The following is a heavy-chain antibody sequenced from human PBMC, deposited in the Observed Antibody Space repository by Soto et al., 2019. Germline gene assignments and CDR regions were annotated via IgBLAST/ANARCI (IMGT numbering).Heavy chain of an antibody. CDR2: IIPIFGTA. CDR1: GGTFSSYA. CDR3: ARGVHGYCSGGSCYNWFDP. J-gene: IGHJ5*02. Sequence: GASVKVSCKASGGTFSSYAISWVRQAPGQGLEWMGGIIPIFGTANYAQKFQGRVTITADESTSTAYMELSSLRSEDTAVYYCARGVHGYCSGGSCYNWFDPWGQGTLVTVSS. V-gene: IGHV1-69*13. D-gene: IGHD2-15*01.